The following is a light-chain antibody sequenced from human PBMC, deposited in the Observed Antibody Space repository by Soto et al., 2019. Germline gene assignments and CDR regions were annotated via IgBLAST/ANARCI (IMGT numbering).Light chain of an antibody. CDR3: QSYDSSLSGWV. Sequence: QSVLTQPPSVSGAPGQRVTISCTGSSSNIGAGYGVHWYQQLPGTAPKLLIYGNSNRPSGVPDRFSGSKSGTSASLAITGXRAXXXAXYYCQSYDSSLSGWVFGGGTKLTVL. CDR1: SSNIGAGYG. V-gene: IGLV1-40*01. J-gene: IGLJ3*02. CDR2: GNS.